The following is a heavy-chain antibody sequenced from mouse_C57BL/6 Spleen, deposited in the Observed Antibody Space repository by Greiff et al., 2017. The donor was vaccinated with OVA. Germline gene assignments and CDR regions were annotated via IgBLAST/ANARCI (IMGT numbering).Heavy chain of an antibody. Sequence: EVQLVESGGDLVKPGGSLKLSCAASGYTFSSYGMSWVRQTPDKRLEWVATISSGGSYTYYPDSVKGRFTISRDNAKNTLYLQMSSLKSEDTAMYYCARHEGGNFRYFDVWGTGTTVTVSS. D-gene: IGHD1-1*02. CDR2: ISSGGSYT. CDR1: GYTFSSYG. V-gene: IGHV5-6*01. J-gene: IGHJ1*03. CDR3: ARHEGGNFRYFDV.